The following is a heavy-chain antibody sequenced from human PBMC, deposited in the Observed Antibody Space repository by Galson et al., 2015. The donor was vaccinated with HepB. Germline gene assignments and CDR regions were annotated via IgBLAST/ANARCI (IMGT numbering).Heavy chain of an antibody. Sequence: SCKASGYTSTTYYMHWVRQAPGQGLEWMGIIRPSGDDGTTYAQKFQGRVTMTRDTSTSTVYMDLSSLRSEDTAVYYFVREYRGGSFDYWGQGTLVTVSS. J-gene: IGHJ4*02. D-gene: IGHD1-26*01. CDR1: GYTSTTYY. CDR3: VREYRGGSFDY. V-gene: IGHV1-46*01. CDR2: IRPSGDDGT.